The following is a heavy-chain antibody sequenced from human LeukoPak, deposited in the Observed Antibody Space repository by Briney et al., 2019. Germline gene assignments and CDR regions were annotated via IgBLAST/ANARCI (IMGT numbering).Heavy chain of an antibody. CDR3: ARSAVDTADFDY. J-gene: IGHJ4*02. CDR2: IYTRGNT. D-gene: IGHD3-22*01. Sequence: SETLSLTCTVSGGSISNYYWSWIRQPAGKGLEWIGRIYTRGNTNYNPSLKSRVTMSVDTPKNEVSLKLTSVTAADTAVYYCARSAVDTADFDYWGQGTLVTVSS. CDR1: GGSISNYY. V-gene: IGHV4-4*07.